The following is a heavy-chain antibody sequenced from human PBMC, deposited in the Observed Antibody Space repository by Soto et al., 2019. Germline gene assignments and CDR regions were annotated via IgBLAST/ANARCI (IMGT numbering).Heavy chain of an antibody. CDR2: IFYSGSGS. CDR3: VRGPSRGSSLFGPLDY. CDR1: GFIFSTFG. J-gene: IGHJ4*02. D-gene: IGHD3-3*01. Sequence: RGSLRLSCSASGFIFSTFGMFWVRQAPGQGLEYVSAIFYSGSGSYYADPVRGRFTVSRDNSKNMFYLQMSSLRVEDTALYFCVRGPSRGSSLFGPLDYWGQGTQVTVSS. V-gene: IGHV3-64D*06.